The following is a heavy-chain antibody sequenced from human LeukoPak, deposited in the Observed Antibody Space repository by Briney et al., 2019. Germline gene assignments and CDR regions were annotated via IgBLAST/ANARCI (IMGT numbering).Heavy chain of an antibody. D-gene: IGHD2-2*01. V-gene: IGHV1-8*03. Sequence: ASVKVSCKASGYTFTSYDINWVRQATGQGLEWMGWMNPNSGNTGYAQKFQGRVTIARNTSISTAYMELSSLRSEDTAVYYCAVGGVPAAHDALDILGQGTMVTVSS. CDR3: AVGGVPAAHDALDI. CDR2: MNPNSGNT. J-gene: IGHJ3*02. CDR1: GYTFTSYD.